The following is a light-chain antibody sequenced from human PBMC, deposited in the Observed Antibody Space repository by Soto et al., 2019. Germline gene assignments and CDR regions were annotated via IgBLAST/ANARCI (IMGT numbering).Light chain of an antibody. CDR3: QQYKNWPPIT. V-gene: IGKV3-15*01. CDR1: QSVGNN. J-gene: IGKJ5*01. Sequence: EIVMTQSPATLSVSPGERTTLSCRASQSVGNNLAWYQQKPGQAPRLLIYGAYTRATGIPARFSGSGSGTDFTLTISSLQSEDFAVYFCQQYKNWPPITFGQGTRLEIK. CDR2: GAY.